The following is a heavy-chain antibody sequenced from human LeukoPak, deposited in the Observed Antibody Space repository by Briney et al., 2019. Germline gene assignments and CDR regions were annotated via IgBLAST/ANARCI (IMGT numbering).Heavy chain of an antibody. CDR3: AKFKTSSYYYGSGDNWFDP. CDR1: GFTFSSYA. CDR2: ISGSGGST. Sequence: GGSLRLSCAASGFTFSSYAMSWVRQAPGKGLEWVSAISGSGGSTYYADSVKGRFTISRDNSKNTLYLQMNSLRAEDTAVYYCAKFKTSSYYYGSGDNWFDPWGKGTLVTVSS. J-gene: IGHJ5*02. D-gene: IGHD3-10*01. V-gene: IGHV3-23*01.